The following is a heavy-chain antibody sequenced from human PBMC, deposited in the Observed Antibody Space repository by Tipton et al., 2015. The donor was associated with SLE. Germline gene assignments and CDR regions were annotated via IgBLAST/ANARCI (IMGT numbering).Heavy chain of an antibody. Sequence: TLSLTCTVSGISISSDGSFWGWIRQPAGRGLEWVGHTIASGRSSYNPSLKSRVTISVDTSKNQFSLKLSSVTAADTAVYYCARGEDFLEGGGQEIWGRGTKVSVSS. D-gene: IGHD3-16*01. CDR2: TIASGRS. V-gene: IGHV4-61*09. CDR1: GISISSDGSF. CDR3: ARGEDFLEGGGQEI. J-gene: IGHJ3*02.